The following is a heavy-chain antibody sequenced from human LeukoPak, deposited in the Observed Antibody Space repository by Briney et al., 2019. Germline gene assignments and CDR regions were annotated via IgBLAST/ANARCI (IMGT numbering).Heavy chain of an antibody. Sequence: SETLSLTCTVSGGSISSYYWSWIRQPAGKGLEWIGRIYTSGSTNYNPSLKSRVTISVDTSKNQFFLRLSSVTAADTAVYYCARPRARYSYGYPYFDYWGQGTLVTVSS. CDR3: ARPRARYSYGYPYFDY. CDR2: IYTSGST. CDR1: GGSISSYY. V-gene: IGHV4-4*07. D-gene: IGHD5-18*01. J-gene: IGHJ4*02.